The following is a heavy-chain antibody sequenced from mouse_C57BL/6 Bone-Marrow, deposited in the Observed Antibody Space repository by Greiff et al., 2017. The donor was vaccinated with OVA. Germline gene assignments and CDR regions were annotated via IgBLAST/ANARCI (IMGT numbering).Heavy chain of an antibody. CDR2: INPSSGYT. CDR1: GYTFTSYW. Sequence: VKLQQSGAELAKPGASVKLSCKASGYTFTSYWMHWVKQRPGQGLEWIGYINPSSGYTKYNQKFKDKATLTADKSSSTAYMQLSSLTYEDSAVYYCAKYYYGPYWYFDVWGTGTTVTVSS. CDR3: AKYYYGPYWYFDV. V-gene: IGHV1-7*01. J-gene: IGHJ1*03. D-gene: IGHD1-1*01.